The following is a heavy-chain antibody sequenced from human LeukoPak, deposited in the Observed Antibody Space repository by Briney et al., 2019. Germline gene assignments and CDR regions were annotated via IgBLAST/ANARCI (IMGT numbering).Heavy chain of an antibody. CDR1: GGSISSYY. CDR3: ARGGIVATMRFDY. J-gene: IGHJ4*02. D-gene: IGHD5-12*01. V-gene: IGHV4-59*01. CDR2: IYYSGST. Sequence: SETLSLTCTVSGGSISSYYWSWIRQPPGKGLEWIGYIYYSGSTNYNPSLKSRVTISVDTSKNQFSLKLSSVTAADTAVYYCARGGIVATMRFDYWGQGTLVTVSS.